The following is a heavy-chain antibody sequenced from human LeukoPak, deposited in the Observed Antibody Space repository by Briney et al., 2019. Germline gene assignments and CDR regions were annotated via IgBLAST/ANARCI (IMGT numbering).Heavy chain of an antibody. Sequence: SGPTLVNPTQTLTLTCTFSGFSLSTSGVGVGWIRQPPGKALEWLALIFWNDDKRYSISLRSRLTITKDTSKNQVVLTMTNMDPVDTGTYYCAHTLYVGYCLSTSCLNWFDPWGQGTLVTVSS. CDR3: AHTLYVGYCLSTSCLNWFDP. CDR1: GFSLSTSGVG. V-gene: IGHV2-5*01. CDR2: IFWNDDK. J-gene: IGHJ5*02. D-gene: IGHD2-2*01.